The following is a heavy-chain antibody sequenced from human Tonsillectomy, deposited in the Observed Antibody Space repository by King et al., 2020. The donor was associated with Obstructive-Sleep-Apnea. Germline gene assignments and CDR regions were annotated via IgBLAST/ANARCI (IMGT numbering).Heavy chain of an antibody. Sequence: VQLVESGAEVKKPGASVKVSCKASGSTFTGYYMHWVRQAPGQGLEWMGWINPNSGGTNYAQKFQGRVTMTRDTSISTAYMELSRLRSDDTAVYYCARANDYGDYVLLMGTMGFDPWGHGTLVTVSS. CDR3: ARANDYGDYVLLMGTMGFDP. CDR1: GSTFTGYY. V-gene: IGHV1-2*02. D-gene: IGHD4-17*01. CDR2: INPNSGGT. J-gene: IGHJ5*02.